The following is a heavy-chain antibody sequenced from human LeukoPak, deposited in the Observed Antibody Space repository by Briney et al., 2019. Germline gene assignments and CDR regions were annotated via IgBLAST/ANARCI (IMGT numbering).Heavy chain of an antibody. Sequence: PSETLSLTCTVSRGSISRYYWSWIRQPPGKGLEWVVYIYYSGSTNYNPSLKSRVTISVDTSKNQFSLKLSSVTAADTAVYYCARVMESGWSYYFDYWGQGTLVTVSS. CDR2: IYYSGST. D-gene: IGHD1-26*01. CDR1: RGSISRYY. CDR3: ARVMESGWSYYFDY. V-gene: IGHV4-59*01. J-gene: IGHJ4*02.